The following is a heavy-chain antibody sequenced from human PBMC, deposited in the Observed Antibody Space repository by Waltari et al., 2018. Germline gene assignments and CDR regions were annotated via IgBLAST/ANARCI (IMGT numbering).Heavy chain of an antibody. D-gene: IGHD3-10*01. CDR1: GGTFSSYA. Sequence: QVQLVQSGAEVKKPGSSVKVSCKASGGTFSSYAISWVRQAPGQGLEWMGIINPSGGSTSYAQKFQGRVTITADTSTDTAYMELSSLRSEDTAVYYCATSGFGESFDYWGQGTLVTVSS. CDR3: ATSGFGESFDY. J-gene: IGHJ4*02. CDR2: INPSGGST. V-gene: IGHV1-69*02.